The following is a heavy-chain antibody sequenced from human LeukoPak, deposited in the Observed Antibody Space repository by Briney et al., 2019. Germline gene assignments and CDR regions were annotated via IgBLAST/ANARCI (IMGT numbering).Heavy chain of an antibody. J-gene: IGHJ6*02. Sequence: SETLSLTCTISGGSISSYYWTWIRQPPGKGLEWIGYIYNRGTTNYNPSLKSRVTISVDTSNNQFSLNLSSVTAADTSVYYCARLSYYFYGLDVWGQGTTVTVSS. V-gene: IGHV4-4*09. CDR1: GGSISSYY. CDR3: ARLSYYFYGLDV. CDR2: IYNRGTT.